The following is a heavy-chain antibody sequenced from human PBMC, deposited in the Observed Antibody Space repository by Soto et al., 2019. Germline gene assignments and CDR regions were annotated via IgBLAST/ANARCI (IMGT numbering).Heavy chain of an antibody. V-gene: IGHV5-51*01. CDR3: ASRSGYSGYDNDY. CDR2: IYPGDSDT. D-gene: IGHD5-12*01. J-gene: IGHJ4*02. Sequence: GESLKISCKGSGYSFTSYWIGWVRQMPGKGLEWMGIIYPGDSDTRYSLSFQGQVTISADKSISTAYLQWSSLKASDTAMYYCASRSGYSGYDNDYWGQGTLVTVSS. CDR1: GYSFTSYW.